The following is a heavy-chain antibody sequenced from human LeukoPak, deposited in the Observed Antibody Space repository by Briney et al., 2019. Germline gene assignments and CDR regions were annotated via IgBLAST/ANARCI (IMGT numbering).Heavy chain of an antibody. CDR2: INHSGST. V-gene: IGHV4-34*01. CDR1: GGSFSGYS. J-gene: IGHJ4*02. Sequence: SETLSLTCAVYGGSFSGYSWSWIRQPPGKGLEWIGEINHSGSTNYNPSLKSRVTISVDTSKNQFSLKLSSVTAADTAVYYCARLLRWELIDYWGQGTLVTVSS. CDR3: ARLLRWELIDY. D-gene: IGHD1-26*01.